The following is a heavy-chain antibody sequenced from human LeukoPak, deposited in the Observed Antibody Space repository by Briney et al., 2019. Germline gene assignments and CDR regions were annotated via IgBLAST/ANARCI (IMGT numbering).Heavy chain of an antibody. D-gene: IGHD3-22*01. CDR2: INWNGVST. J-gene: IGHJ3*02. Sequence: QPGGSLRLSCAAFGFTFDDYGMSWVRQAPGKGLEWVSGINWNGVSTGYADSVKGRFTISRDNANNSLYLQMDSLRAEDTALYYCARDDYYDSSDAFDIWGQGTMVTVSS. V-gene: IGHV3-20*04. CDR3: ARDDYYDSSDAFDI. CDR1: GFTFDDYG.